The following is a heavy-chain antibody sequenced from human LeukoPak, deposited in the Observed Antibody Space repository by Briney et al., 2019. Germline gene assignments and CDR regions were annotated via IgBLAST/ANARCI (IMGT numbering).Heavy chain of an antibody. V-gene: IGHV3-11*01. CDR2: INIGGTNT. CDR1: GFTFNDYY. J-gene: IGHJ5*02. CDR3: ATDGAGFDT. Sequence: GGSLRLSCAASGFTFNDYYMSWIRQAPGKGLEWLSYINIGGTNTHYAASVKGRFTISWDNAKKSLYLEMNNLRAEDTAVNYVATDGAGFDTWGQGVLVTVSS.